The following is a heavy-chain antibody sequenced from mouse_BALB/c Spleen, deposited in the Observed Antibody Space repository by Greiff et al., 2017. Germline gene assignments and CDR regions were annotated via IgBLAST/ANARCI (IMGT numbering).Heavy chain of an antibody. J-gene: IGHJ4*01. CDR3: ARKEETREYGSSLYYSMDY. CDR1: GYTFTSYW. CDR2: INPSNGRT. V-gene: IGHV1S81*02. Sequence: QVQLQQPGAELVKPGASVKLSCKASGYTFTSYWMRWVKQRPGQGLEWIGEINPSNGRTNYNEKFNSKATLTVDKSSSTAYMQLSSLTSEDSAVYYCARKEETREYGSSLYYSMDYWGQGTSVTVSS. D-gene: IGHD1-1*01.